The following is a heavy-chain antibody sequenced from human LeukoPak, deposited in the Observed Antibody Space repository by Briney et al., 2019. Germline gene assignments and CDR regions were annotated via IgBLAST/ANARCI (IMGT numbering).Heavy chain of an antibody. Sequence: GASVKVSCKASGYTFTSYGISWVRQAPGQGLEWMGWISAYNGNTNYAQKLQGRVTMTTDTPTSTAYMELRSLRSDDTAVYYCAITIFGVVIQNYWGQGTLVTVSS. J-gene: IGHJ4*02. V-gene: IGHV1-18*01. CDR2: ISAYNGNT. D-gene: IGHD3-3*01. CDR1: GYTFTSYG. CDR3: AITIFGVVIQNY.